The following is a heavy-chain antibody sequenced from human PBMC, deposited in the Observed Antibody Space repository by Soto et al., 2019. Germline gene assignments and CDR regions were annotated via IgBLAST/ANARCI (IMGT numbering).Heavy chain of an antibody. J-gene: IGHJ4*02. V-gene: IGHV3-30*15. CDR3: ARAPTSRFDY. Sequence: GGSLRLSCSASVFTFRTFAMHWVRQAPGKGLEWVAVISSDGFTQYYADSVKGRVTISRDNSKNTLFLQMSGLRPEDTAVYFCARAPTSRFDYWGQGTQGTVSA. CDR1: VFTFRTFA. CDR2: ISSDGFTQ.